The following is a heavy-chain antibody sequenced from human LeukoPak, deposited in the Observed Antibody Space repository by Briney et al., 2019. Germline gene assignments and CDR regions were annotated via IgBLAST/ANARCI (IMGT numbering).Heavy chain of an antibody. D-gene: IGHD3-10*02. Sequence: SETLSLTCTVSGGSISSYYWSWIRQPPGKGLEWIGYIYYSGSTNYNPSLKSRVTISVDTSKNQFSLKLSSVTAADTAVYYCARKAGWSGAFDIWGQGTMVTVSS. J-gene: IGHJ3*02. V-gene: IGHV4-59*08. CDR3: ARKAGWSGAFDI. CDR1: GGSISSYY. CDR2: IYYSGST.